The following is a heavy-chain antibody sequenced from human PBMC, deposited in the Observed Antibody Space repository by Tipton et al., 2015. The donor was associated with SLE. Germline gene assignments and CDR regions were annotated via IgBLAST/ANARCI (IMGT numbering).Heavy chain of an antibody. V-gene: IGHV4-4*07. Sequence: TLSLTSTVSRGSMCIYYRGWIRQPAGKGLEWIGRISPSESTNYNPSLKSRVTMSVDTSKNQFSLKVRSVTAADTAVYYCARGRDWSDPWGQGTRVTVSS. CDR2: ISPSEST. CDR1: RGSMCIYY. CDR3: ARGRDWSDP. J-gene: IGHJ5*02.